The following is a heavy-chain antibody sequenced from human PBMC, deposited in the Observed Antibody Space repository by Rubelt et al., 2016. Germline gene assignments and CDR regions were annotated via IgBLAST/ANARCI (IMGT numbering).Heavy chain of an antibody. CDR3: ARDAPRGDLGAFDI. CDR2: IYYSGST. CDR1: GGSISSGGYY. J-gene: IGHJ3*02. D-gene: IGHD3-16*01. Sequence: QVQLQESGPGLVKPSQTLSLTCTVSGGSISSGGYYWSWIRQHPGKGLEWIGYIYYSGSTNYNPSLKGRVPRSVDTAKNQFSLKLRFVAAADTAVYYGARDAPRGDLGAFDIWGQGTMVTVSS. V-gene: IGHV4-31*03.